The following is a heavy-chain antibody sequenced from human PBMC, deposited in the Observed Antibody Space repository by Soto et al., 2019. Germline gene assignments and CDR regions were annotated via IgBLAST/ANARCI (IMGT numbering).Heavy chain of an antibody. J-gene: IGHJ4*02. CDR1: GFPFSSFA. D-gene: IGHD4-17*01. CDR3: AKVRGVTTSFLDY. CDR2: ITGSGDLT. V-gene: IGHV3-23*01. Sequence: PGGSLRLSCAASGFPFSSFAMSWVRQAPGKGLEWVSTITGSGDLTYYADSVKGRFTISRDNSKNTLYLQMNSLRAEDTAVYYCAKVRGVTTSFLDYWGQGTLVTVSS.